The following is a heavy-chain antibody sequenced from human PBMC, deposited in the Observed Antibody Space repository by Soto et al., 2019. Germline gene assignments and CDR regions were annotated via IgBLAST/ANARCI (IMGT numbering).Heavy chain of an antibody. CDR2: IYYSGST. V-gene: IGHV4-31*03. CDR1: GGSISSGGYY. Sequence: SETLSLTCTVSGGSISSGGYYWSWIRQHPGKGLEWIGYIYYSGSTYYNPSLKSRVTISVDTSKNQFSLKLSSVTAADTAVYYCARRWYDILTGYYTLDYWGQGTLVTVSS. J-gene: IGHJ4*02. CDR3: ARRWYDILTGYYTLDY. D-gene: IGHD3-9*01.